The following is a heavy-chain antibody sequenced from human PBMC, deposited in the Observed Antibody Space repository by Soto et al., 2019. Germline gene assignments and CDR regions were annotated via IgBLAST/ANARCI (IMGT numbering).Heavy chain of an antibody. J-gene: IGHJ4*02. CDR2: INIDGRST. CDR1: GFTLSSYW. D-gene: IGHD5-12*01. CDR3: ARSRDGYNFLGDC. V-gene: IGHV3-74*01. Sequence: EVQLVESGGGLVQPGGSLRLSCAASGFTLSSYWMHWVRQAPGKGLVWISRINIDGRSTSYADSVNGRFTISRDNAKNTLYRQVNSHRAEETAVYYCARSRDGYNFLGDCWGQGTLVTVSS.